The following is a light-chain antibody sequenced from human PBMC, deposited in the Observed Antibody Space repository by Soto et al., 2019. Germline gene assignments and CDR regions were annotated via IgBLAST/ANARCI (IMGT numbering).Light chain of an antibody. CDR1: QSVSSY. V-gene: IGKV3-11*01. J-gene: IGKJ5*01. CDR2: DAS. CDR3: QQRSNWPF. Sequence: EIVLTQSPATLSLSPGDRATLSCRASQSVSSYLAWYQQKPGQAPRLLIYDASNRATGIPARFSGSGSGTDFTLTISSLEPEDFAVYYCQQRSNWPFFGQGTRLEIK.